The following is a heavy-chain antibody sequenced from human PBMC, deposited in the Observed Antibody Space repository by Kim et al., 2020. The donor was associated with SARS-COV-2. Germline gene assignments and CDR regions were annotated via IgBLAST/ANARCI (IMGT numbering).Heavy chain of an antibody. CDR1: GFTFSSYG. Sequence: GGSLRLSCAASGFTFSSYGMHWVRQAPGKGLEWVAVIWYDGSNKYYADSVKGRFTISRDNSKNTLYLQMNSLRAEDTAVYYCAKDLFYGDSAYWGQGTLVTVSS. V-gene: IGHV3-33*06. CDR2: IWYDGSNK. CDR3: AKDLFYGDSAY. D-gene: IGHD4-17*01. J-gene: IGHJ4*02.